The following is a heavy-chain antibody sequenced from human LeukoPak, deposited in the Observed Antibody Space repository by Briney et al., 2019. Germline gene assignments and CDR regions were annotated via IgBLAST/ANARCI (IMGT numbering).Heavy chain of an antibody. Sequence: EASVKVSCKASGGTFSSYAISWVRQAPGQGLEWMGRIIPIFGIANYAQKFQGRVTITADKSTSTAYMELSSLRSEDTAVYYCARDSGGATKNWGRGTLVTVSS. D-gene: IGHD1-26*01. CDR3: ARDSGGATKN. J-gene: IGHJ4*02. V-gene: IGHV1-69*04. CDR1: GGTFSSYA. CDR2: IIPIFGIA.